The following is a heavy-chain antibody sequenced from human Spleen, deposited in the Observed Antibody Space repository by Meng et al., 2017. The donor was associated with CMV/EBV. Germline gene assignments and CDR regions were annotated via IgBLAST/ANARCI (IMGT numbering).Heavy chain of an antibody. D-gene: IGHD2-2*02. CDR3: ARDTRDCRSTRCYILRYYYYGKGV. J-gene: IGHJ6*02. V-gene: IGHV1-69*05. Sequence: SVKVSCKASGYTFTSYYMHWVRQAPGQGLEWMGGIIPIFGTANYAQKFQGRVTITTDESTSTAYMELSSLRSEDTAVYYCARDTRDCRSTRCYILRYYYYGKGVWGQGTTVTVSS. CDR2: IIPIFGTA. CDR1: GYTFTSYY.